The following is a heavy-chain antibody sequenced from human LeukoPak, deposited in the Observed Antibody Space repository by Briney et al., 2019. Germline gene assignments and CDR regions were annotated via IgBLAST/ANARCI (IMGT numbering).Heavy chain of an antibody. V-gene: IGHV1-8*01. CDR2: MNPNSGNT. CDR1: GYTFTSYD. Sequence: ASVKVSCKASGYTFTSYDINWVRQATGQGLEWMGWMNPNSGNTGYAQKFQGRVTMTRNTSISTAYMELSGLRSEDTAVYYCARGLMIAVAGTSPFGYWGQGTLVTVSS. D-gene: IGHD6-19*01. CDR3: ARGLMIAVAGTSPFGY. J-gene: IGHJ4*02.